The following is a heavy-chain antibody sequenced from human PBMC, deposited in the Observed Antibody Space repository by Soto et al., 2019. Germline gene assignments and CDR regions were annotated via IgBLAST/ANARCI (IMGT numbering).Heavy chain of an antibody. Sequence: QVQLQESGPGLVKPSQTLSLSCTVSGGSISSGGYYWSWIRQHPGKGLEWIGYIYYSGSTYYNPSLKSRVTISVDTSKNQFSLKLSSVTAADTAVYYCAREEGGGYDHRWFDPWGQGTLVTVSS. V-gene: IGHV4-31*03. CDR3: AREEGGGYDHRWFDP. CDR2: IYYSGST. J-gene: IGHJ5*02. CDR1: GGSISSGGYY. D-gene: IGHD5-12*01.